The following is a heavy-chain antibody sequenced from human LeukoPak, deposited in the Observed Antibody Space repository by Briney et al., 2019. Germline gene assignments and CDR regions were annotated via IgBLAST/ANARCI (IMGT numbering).Heavy chain of an antibody. Sequence: GGSLRLSYAASGFTFTTYGMSWVRQAPGKGLEWVSGISGSGFDTYYADSVKGRFTISRDNAKNSLYLQLNGLRAEDTAVYYCAKEACSGTYCIYYFMDVWGKGTMVTVSS. CDR1: GFTFTTYG. D-gene: IGHD3-10*02. J-gene: IGHJ6*03. CDR3: AKEACSGTYCIYYFMDV. V-gene: IGHV3-23*01. CDR2: ISGSGFDT.